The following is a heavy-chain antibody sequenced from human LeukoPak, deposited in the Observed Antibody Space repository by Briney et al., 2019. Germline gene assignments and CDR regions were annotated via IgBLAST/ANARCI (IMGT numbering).Heavy chain of an antibody. CDR3: ARLSAYYYGSFFYYYMDV. CDR1: GFTSSTYN. D-gene: IGHD3-10*01. J-gene: IGHJ6*03. CDR2: ITSSSTYM. V-gene: IGHV3-21*01. Sequence: GGSLRLSCAASGFTSSTYNMNWVRRTPGKGLEWVSSITSSSTYMFYADSVRGRFTISRDNAENSLFLQMNSLRAEDTALYYCARLSAYYYGSFFYYYMDVWGKGTTVTISS.